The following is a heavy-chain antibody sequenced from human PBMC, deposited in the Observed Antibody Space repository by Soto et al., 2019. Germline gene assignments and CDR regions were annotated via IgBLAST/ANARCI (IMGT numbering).Heavy chain of an antibody. CDR1: GGSISGEGYY. V-gene: IGHV4-31*03. J-gene: IGHJ5*02. CDR2: INYSGST. D-gene: IGHD6-13*01. CDR3: SRAWTATAGWANWFDR. Sequence: QVQLQESGPGLVEPSQTLSLTCTVSGGSISGEGYYWSWIRQYSGRGLEWIGYINYSGSTYSNPSLKSRVTISVDTSKTQFFVKLTSVTAADTAVYYCSRAWTATAGWANWFDRWGQGTLVTVSS.